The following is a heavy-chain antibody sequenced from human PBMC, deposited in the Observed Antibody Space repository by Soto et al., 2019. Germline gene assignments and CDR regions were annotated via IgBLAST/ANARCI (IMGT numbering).Heavy chain of an antibody. D-gene: IGHD5-18*01. Sequence: QITLKESGPTLVKPTQTLTLTCTFSGFSLSTSGVGVGWIRQPPGKALEWLALIYWDDDKRYSPSLKSRLTITKDPSKNQVVLTMTNMDPVDTATYYCALRRGYSYGYYFDYWGQGTLVTVSS. J-gene: IGHJ4*02. CDR3: ALRRGYSYGYYFDY. CDR1: GFSLSTSGVG. V-gene: IGHV2-5*02. CDR2: IYWDDDK.